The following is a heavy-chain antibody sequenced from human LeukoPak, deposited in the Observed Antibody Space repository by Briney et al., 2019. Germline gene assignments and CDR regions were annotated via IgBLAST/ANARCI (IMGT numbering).Heavy chain of an antibody. V-gene: IGHV4-4*09. CDR3: AAGPWELDF. J-gene: IGHJ4*02. CDR1: GGSISGYY. Sequence: SETLSLTCTVSGGSISGYYWSWIRQPPGKGLEWIGYIYTSGSTNYNPSLKSRVTISVDTSKNQFSLRLSSVTAADTAMYYCAAGPWELDFWGQGTLVTVSS. D-gene: IGHD1-26*01. CDR2: IYTSGST.